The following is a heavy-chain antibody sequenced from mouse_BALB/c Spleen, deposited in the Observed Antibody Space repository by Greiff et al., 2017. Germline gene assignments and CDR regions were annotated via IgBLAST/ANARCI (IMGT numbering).Heavy chain of an antibody. CDR2: IYPGSGNT. CDR3: ARNYGSSYDYAMDY. J-gene: IGHJ4*01. D-gene: IGHD1-1*01. CDR1: GYTFTDYY. Sequence: VQLVESGAELARPGASVKLSCKASGYTFTDYYINWVKQRTGQGLEWIGEIYPGSGNTYYNEKFKGKATLTADKSSSTAYMQLSSLTSEDSAVYFCARNYGSSYDYAMDYWGQGTSVTVSS. V-gene: IGHV1-77*01.